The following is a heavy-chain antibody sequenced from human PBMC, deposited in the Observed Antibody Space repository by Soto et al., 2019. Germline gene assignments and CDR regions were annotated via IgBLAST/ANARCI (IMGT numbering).Heavy chain of an antibody. J-gene: IGHJ4*02. D-gene: IGHD3-10*01. Sequence: QITLKESGPTLVKPTQTLTLTCTFSGFSLSTSGVGVGWIRQPPGKALEWLVSIYWDDDKRYSPSLKSRLTITKDTSKKQVVLTMTNMDPVDTATYYCAHRTTMVRGVYFDYWGQGTLVTVSS. CDR2: IYWDDDK. V-gene: IGHV2-5*02. CDR1: GFSLSTSGVG. CDR3: AHRTTMVRGVYFDY.